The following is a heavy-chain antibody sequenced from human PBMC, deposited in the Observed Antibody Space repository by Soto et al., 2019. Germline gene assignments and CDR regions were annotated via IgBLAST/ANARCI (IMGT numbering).Heavy chain of an antibody. CDR3: ARAAGYCSGGSCYYYFDS. CDR1: GFTFSSYS. Sequence: GGSLRLSCAASGFTFSSYSMKWVRQAPGKGLDWVSSISGSSTYMYYADSVKGRFTISRDNAKNSLFLQMSSLRAEDTAVYYCARAAGYCSGGSCYYYFDSWGQGTPVTVSS. CDR2: ISGSSTYM. V-gene: IGHV3-21*01. J-gene: IGHJ4*02. D-gene: IGHD2-15*01.